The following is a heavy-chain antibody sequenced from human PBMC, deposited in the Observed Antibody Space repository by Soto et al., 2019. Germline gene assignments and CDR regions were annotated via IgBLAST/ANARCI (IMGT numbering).Heavy chain of an antibody. CDR2: VRHDGRAE. J-gene: IGHJ4*02. D-gene: IGHD2-8*01. CDR1: GFTFSTYG. Sequence: QVQLVESGGGVVQPGTSLRLSCAASGFTFSTYGMHWVRQAPGKGLDYVAGVRHDGRAEYYVDSVRVPVTVSRDNYKNLLTLQMNSLRAEDTAVYYCERGFFAAVYAADFDHWGQGTPVTVSS. V-gene: IGHV3-33*01. CDR3: ERGFFAAVYAADFDH.